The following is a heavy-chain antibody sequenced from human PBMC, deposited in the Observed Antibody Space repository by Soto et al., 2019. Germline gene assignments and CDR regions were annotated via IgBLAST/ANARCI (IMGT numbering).Heavy chain of an antibody. D-gene: IGHD6-25*01. J-gene: IGHJ4*02. CDR3: AKFFVETGANSGWPWSFHY. CDR2: ISGSGGTT. Sequence: EVQLLESGGGLVQPGRSLRLSCAASGFTFSNYAMSWVRQAPGQGLDWVSAISGSGGTTYYADSVKGRFTISRDNSKNTLFLQMNGLRAEDAAVYYCAKFFVETGANSGWPWSFHYWGQGTLVNVSS. CDR1: GFTFSNYA. V-gene: IGHV3-23*01.